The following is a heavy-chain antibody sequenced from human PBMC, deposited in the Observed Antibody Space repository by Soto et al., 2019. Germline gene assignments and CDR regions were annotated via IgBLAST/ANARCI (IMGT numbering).Heavy chain of an antibody. CDR1: GFTFSNYA. CDR2: ITRTDST. CDR3: AKALVGEVGATDY. J-gene: IGHJ4*02. V-gene: IGHV3-23*01. Sequence: GGSLRLSCTASGFTFSNYAMSWVRQAPGKGLEWVSAITRTDSTYYADSVKGRFTISRDNSRNTLYLQMNSLGAEDAALYYCAKALVGEVGATDYWGQGSLVTVSS. D-gene: IGHD1-26*01.